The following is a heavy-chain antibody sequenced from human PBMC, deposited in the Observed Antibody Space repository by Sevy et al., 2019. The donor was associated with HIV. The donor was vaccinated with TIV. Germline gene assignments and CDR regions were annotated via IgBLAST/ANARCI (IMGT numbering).Heavy chain of an antibody. CDR3: ARAEQVTMIVLFGGLYFDS. D-gene: IGHD3-22*01. CDR2: IKQDESEK. J-gene: IGHJ4*02. V-gene: IGHV3-7*01. CDR1: GFTFSRYW. Sequence: GGSLRLSCAASGFTFSRYWMTWVRQAPGKGLEWVANIKQDESEKYYVHAVKGRFTISRDNAKNSMYLQMNSLRADDTAVYYCARAEQVTMIVLFGGLYFDSWGQGTLVTVSS.